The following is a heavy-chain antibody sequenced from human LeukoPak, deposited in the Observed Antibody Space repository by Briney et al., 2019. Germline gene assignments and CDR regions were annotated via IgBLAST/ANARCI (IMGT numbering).Heavy chain of an antibody. CDR1: GFTFSTYW. J-gene: IGHJ4*01. V-gene: IGHV3-7*02. D-gene: IGHD3-10*01. CDR3: ARAVYYSNYLGY. CDR2: IKQDGSEK. Sequence: PGGSLRLSCAASGFTFSTYWMSWVRQAPGKGLEWVANIKQDGSEKTYVDSVKGRFTISRDSAQNSLYLQMNSLRAEDTAMYYCARAVYYSNYLGYWGQGTLVTVSS.